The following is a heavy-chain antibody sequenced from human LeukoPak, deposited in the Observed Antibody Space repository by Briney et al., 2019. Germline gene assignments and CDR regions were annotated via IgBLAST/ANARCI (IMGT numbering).Heavy chain of an antibody. CDR2: IYYSGST. J-gene: IGHJ4*02. CDR3: ARSGEQWLVQTDY. CDR1: GGSISSADYY. Sequence: PSQTLSLTCTVSGGSISSADYYWSWIRQHPGKGLEWIGYIYYSGSTYYNPSLKSRVTISVDKSKNQFSLKLSSVTAADTAVYYCARSGEQWLVQTDYWGQGTLVTVSS. V-gene: IGHV4-31*03. D-gene: IGHD6-19*01.